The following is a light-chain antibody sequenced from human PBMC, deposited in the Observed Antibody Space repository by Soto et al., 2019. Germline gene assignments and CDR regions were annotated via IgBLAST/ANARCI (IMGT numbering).Light chain of an antibody. CDR2: AAS. Sequence: DIQMTQSPSSLSASVGDRVTITCQASQSISNYLNWYQQKPGKAPKLLIYAASSLQSGVPSRFSGIGSGTDFTLTISSLQPEDFATYYCQQSYSTPPGYTFGQGTKLEIK. CDR3: QQSYSTPPGYT. V-gene: IGKV1-39*01. CDR1: QSISNY. J-gene: IGKJ2*01.